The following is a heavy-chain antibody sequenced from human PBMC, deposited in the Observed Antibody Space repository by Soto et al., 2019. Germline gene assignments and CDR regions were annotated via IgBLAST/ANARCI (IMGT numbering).Heavy chain of an antibody. V-gene: IGHV1-18*04. CDR1: GYTFTSYG. CDR3: ARDGRVVAVAGTDYYYGMDV. Sequence: ASVKVSCKASGYTFTSYGISWVRQAPGQGLEWMGWISAYNGNTEYAQNFQGRVTMTTDTSTSTAYMELRRVRSDDTAVYYCARDGRVVAVAGTDYYYGMDVWGQGTTVTVSS. D-gene: IGHD6-19*01. CDR2: ISAYNGNT. J-gene: IGHJ6*02.